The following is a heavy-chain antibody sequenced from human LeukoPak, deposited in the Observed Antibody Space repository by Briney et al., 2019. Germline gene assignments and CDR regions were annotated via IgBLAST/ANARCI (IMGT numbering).Heavy chain of an antibody. J-gene: IGHJ6*03. D-gene: IGHD5-18*01. CDR3: ARDTAMAFYYMDV. V-gene: IGHV1-2*06. Sequence: ASVKVSCKASGYTFTGYYMHWVRQAPGQGLEWMGRINPNSGGTNYAQKFQGRVTMTRDTSISTAYMELSRLRSDDTAVYYCARDTAMAFYYMDVWGKGTTVTVSS. CDR2: INPNSGGT. CDR1: GYTFTGYY.